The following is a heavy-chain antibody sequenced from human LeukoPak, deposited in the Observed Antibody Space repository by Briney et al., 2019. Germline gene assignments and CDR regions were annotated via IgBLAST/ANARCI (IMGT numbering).Heavy chain of an antibody. V-gene: IGHV1-2*06. CDR1: GYTFTGYY. D-gene: IGHD5-18*01. CDR2: INPNSGGT. Sequence: ASVKVSCKASGYTFTGYYMHGVRQAPGQGLEWMGRINPNSGGTNYAQKFQGRVTMTRDTSISTAYMELSRLRSDDTAVYYCARDLGYSYGWDYWGQGTLVIVSS. J-gene: IGHJ4*02. CDR3: ARDLGYSYGWDY.